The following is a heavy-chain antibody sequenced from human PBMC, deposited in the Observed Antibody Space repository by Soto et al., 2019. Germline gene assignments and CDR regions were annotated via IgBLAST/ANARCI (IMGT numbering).Heavy chain of an antibody. D-gene: IGHD3-22*01. CDR1: GFTFSNYA. CDR2: ISYDGGNK. J-gene: IGHJ4*02. Sequence: QVQLVESGGGVVQPGRSLRLSCAASGFTFSNYAMHWVRQAPGKGLEWVALISYDGGNKYYADSVKGRFTISRDNSKNTLYLQMNSLRAEDTAVYYCAKDPDYYDSSGDYYPGRYWGQGTLVTVSS. CDR3: AKDPDYYDSSGDYYPGRY. V-gene: IGHV3-30*18.